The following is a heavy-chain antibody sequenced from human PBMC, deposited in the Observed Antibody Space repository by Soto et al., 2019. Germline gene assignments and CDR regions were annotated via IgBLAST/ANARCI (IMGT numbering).Heavy chain of an antibody. CDR1: GYTFTSYD. J-gene: IGHJ5*02. D-gene: IGHD6-13*01. CDR2: MNPNSGNT. Sequence: ASVKVSCKASGYTFTSYDINWVRQATGQGLEWMGWMNPNSGNTGYAQKFQGRVTMTRNTSISTAYMELSSLGSEDTAVYYCARGNRFNSSNFPKKENWFDPWGQGTLVTVSS. CDR3: ARGNRFNSSNFPKKENWFDP. V-gene: IGHV1-8*01.